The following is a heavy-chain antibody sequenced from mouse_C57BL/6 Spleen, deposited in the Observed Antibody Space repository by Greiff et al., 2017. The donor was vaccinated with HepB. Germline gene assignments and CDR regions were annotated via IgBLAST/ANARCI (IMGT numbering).Heavy chain of an antibody. D-gene: IGHD2-12*01. CDR3: ARSSALYDYFDY. Sequence: QVHVKQSGAELVRPGASVKLSCKASGYTFTDYYINWVKQRPGQGLEWIARIYPGSGNTYYNEKFKGKATLTAEKSSSTAYMQLSSLTSEDSAVYFCARSSALYDYFDYWGQGTTLTVSS. V-gene: IGHV1-76*01. CDR2: IYPGSGNT. J-gene: IGHJ2*01. CDR1: GYTFTDYY.